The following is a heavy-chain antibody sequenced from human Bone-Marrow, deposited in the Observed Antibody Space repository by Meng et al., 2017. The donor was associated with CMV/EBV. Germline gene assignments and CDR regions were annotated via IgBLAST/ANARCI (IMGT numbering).Heavy chain of an antibody. CDR3: AREGYFSSTSCYKYYYYYGMDV. V-gene: IGHV3-21*01. CDR2: ISSSSSYI. CDR1: GFTFSSYS. J-gene: IGHJ6*02. D-gene: IGHD2-2*02. Sequence: GESLKISCAASGFTFSSYSMNWVRQAPGKGLEWVSSISSSSSYIYYADSVKGRFTISRDNAKNSLYLQMNRLRAEDTAVYYCAREGYFSSTSCYKYYYYYGMDVWGQGTTVTVSS.